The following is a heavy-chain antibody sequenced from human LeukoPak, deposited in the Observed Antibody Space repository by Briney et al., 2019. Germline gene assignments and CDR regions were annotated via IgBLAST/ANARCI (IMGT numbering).Heavy chain of an antibody. Sequence: PGGSLRLSCAASGSTVSSNYMSWVRQAPGKGLEWVSVIYSGGSTYYADSVKGRFTISRHNSKNTLYLQMNSLRAEDTAVYYCARIYYYDSSGYADAFDIWGQGTMVTVSS. D-gene: IGHD3-22*01. CDR3: ARIYYYDSSGYADAFDI. CDR1: GSTVSSNY. V-gene: IGHV3-53*04. J-gene: IGHJ3*02. CDR2: IYSGGST.